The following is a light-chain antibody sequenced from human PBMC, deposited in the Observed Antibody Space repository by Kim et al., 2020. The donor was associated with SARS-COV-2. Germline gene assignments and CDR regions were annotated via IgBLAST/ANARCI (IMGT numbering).Light chain of an antibody. CDR1: QSVSSN. V-gene: IGKV3-15*01. Sequence: VSPVEKAPLSCRASQSVSSNLAWYQHKPGQAPRLLIYGASTRATGIPARFSGSGSGTEFTLTISSLQSEDFAVYYCQQYNNWPLTFGGGTKVDIK. CDR2: GAS. J-gene: IGKJ4*01. CDR3: QQYNNWPLT.